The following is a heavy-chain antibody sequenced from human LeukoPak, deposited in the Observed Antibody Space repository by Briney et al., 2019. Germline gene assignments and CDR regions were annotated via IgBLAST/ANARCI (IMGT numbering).Heavy chain of an antibody. V-gene: IGHV1-69*13. CDR2: IIPIFGTA. D-gene: IGHD5-18*01. CDR1: GGTFSSYA. Sequence: ASVKVSCKASGGTFSSYAISWVRQAPGQGLEWMGGIIPIFGTANYAQKFQGRVTSTADESTSTAYMELSSLRSEDTAVYYCARVFGYSYGLGGFDYWGQGTLVTVSS. CDR3: ARVFGYSYGLGGFDY. J-gene: IGHJ4*02.